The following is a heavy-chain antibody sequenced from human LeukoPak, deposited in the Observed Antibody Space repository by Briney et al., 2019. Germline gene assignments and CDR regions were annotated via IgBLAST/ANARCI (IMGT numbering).Heavy chain of an antibody. CDR3: AREGYCSSTSCYLLDYYYYYIDV. CDR2: IYTSGST. D-gene: IGHD2-2*01. Sequence: SETLSLTCTVSGGSISSYYWSWIRQPAGKGLEWIGRIYTSGSTNYNPSLKSRVTMSVDTSKNQFSLKLSSVTAADTAVYYCAREGYCSSTSCYLLDYYYYYIDVWGKGTTVTVSS. V-gene: IGHV4-4*07. J-gene: IGHJ6*03. CDR1: GGSISSYY.